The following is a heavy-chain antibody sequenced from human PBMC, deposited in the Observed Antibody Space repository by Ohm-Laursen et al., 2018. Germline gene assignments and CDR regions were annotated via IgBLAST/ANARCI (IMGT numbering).Heavy chain of an antibody. CDR3: AREERGSDFQGIDY. CDR2: IDAAGRT. J-gene: IGHJ4*02. CDR1: GFTFSSYD. D-gene: IGHD3/OR15-3a*01. V-gene: IGHV3-13*01. Sequence: GSLRLSCSASGFTFSSYDMHWVRLLTGKRLEWVSGIDAAGRTYYPASMEGRFTISRENDKNSLYLQVDSLRAGDTAVYYCAREERGSDFQGIDYWGQGTLVTVSS.